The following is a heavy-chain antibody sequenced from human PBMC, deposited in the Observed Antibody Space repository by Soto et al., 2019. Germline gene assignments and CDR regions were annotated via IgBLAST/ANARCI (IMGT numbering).Heavy chain of an antibody. CDR1: GCTFSSYW. J-gene: IGHJ3*02. Sequence: EVQLVESGGGVVQPGGSLRLSCAASGCTFSSYWMSWVRQAPGKWLEWVANIKQDGSEKYYVDSVKGRFTISRDNAKKLLYLRMSSLRAEDTAVYDCARDGGVVWRRGAFDSWGQGTMVTVSS. D-gene: IGHD2-15*01. CDR2: IKQDGSEK. V-gene: IGHV3-7*01. CDR3: ARDGGVVWRRGAFDS.